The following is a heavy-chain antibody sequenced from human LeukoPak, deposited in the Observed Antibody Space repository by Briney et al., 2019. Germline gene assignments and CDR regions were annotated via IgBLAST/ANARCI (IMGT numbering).Heavy chain of an antibody. CDR1: GDSVSSNSAA. CDR3: AREALSLGSVNWFDP. CDR2: TFYRSKWYK. J-gene: IGHJ5*02. Sequence: SQTLSLTCAISGDSVSSNSAAWNWIRQSPSRGLEWLGRTFYRSKWYKEYAVSVKSRININPDTSKNQFSLQLNSVTPEDTAVYYCAREALSLGSVNWFDPWGQGALVTVSS. V-gene: IGHV6-1*01.